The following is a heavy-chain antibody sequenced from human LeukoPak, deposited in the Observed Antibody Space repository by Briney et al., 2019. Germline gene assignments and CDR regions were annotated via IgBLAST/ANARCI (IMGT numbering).Heavy chain of an antibody. D-gene: IGHD4-17*01. CDR2: ISSSSGTI. J-gene: IGHJ6*03. V-gene: IGHV3-48*03. CDR3: ARDQPLTVSTWGYFYYYMDV. CDR1: GFSLSDHE. Sequence: PGGSLRLSCAASGFSLSDHEMNWVRQAPGKGLEWVSYISSSSGTIYYADSVKGRFTISRDNAKNSVYLQMNSLRAEDTAVYFCARDQPLTVSTWGYFYYYMDVWGRGTTVTVSS.